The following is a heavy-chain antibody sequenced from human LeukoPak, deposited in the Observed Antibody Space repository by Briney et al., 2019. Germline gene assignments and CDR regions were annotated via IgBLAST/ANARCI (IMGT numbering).Heavy chain of an antibody. CDR3: ARVVPDFWSGYYYYYYYYMDV. CDR1: GGYISSHY. J-gene: IGHJ6*03. Sequence: PSVTLSFTCTGCGGYISSHYWSWIRQPPGKGLEWIGYIYYSGSTNYNPSLKSRVTISVDTSKNQFSLKLSSVTAADTAVYYCARVVPDFWSGYYYYYYYYMDVWGKGTTVTVSS. D-gene: IGHD3-3*01. V-gene: IGHV4-59*11. CDR2: IYYSGST.